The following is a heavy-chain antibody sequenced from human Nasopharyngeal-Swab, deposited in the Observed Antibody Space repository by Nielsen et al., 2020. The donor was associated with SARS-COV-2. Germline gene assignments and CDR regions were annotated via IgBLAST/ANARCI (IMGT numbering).Heavy chain of an antibody. CDR3: ARVESYDSSGYYFDY. Sequence: SVKVSCNASGGTFSSYAITWVRQAPGQGLEWMGGIIHIFGTANYAQKFQGRVTITADESASTDYMELSSLRSEDTAVYYCARVESYDSSGYYFDYWGQGTLVTVSS. D-gene: IGHD3-22*01. CDR1: GGTFSSYA. V-gene: IGHV1-69*13. J-gene: IGHJ4*02. CDR2: IIHIFGTA.